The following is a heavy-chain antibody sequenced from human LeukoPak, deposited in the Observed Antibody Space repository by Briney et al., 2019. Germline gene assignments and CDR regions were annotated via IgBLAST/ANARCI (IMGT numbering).Heavy chain of an antibody. CDR3: ASGGGPQPYYFDY. CDR2: INHSGST. J-gene: IGHJ4*02. Sequence: PSETLSLTCAVYGGSFSGYYWSWIPQPPGKGLEWIGEINHSGSTNYNPSLKSRVTISVDTSKNQFSLKLSSVTAADTAVYYCASGGGPQPYYFDYWGQGTLVTVSS. D-gene: IGHD4-23*01. CDR1: GGSFSGYY. V-gene: IGHV4-34*01.